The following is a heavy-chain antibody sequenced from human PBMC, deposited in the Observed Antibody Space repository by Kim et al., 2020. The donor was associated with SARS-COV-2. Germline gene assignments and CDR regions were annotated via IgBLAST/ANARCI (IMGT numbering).Heavy chain of an antibody. V-gene: IGHV3-11*05. CDR2: ISSTSTYT. D-gene: IGHD2-21*02. CDR1: GFTFSDYY. CDR3: ARDNVEVPDIPYGMHV. J-gene: IGHJ6*02. Sequence: GGSLRLSCEASGFTFSDYYMSWVRRAPGKGLEWISYISSTSTYTNYADSVKGRFTISRDNAKNSLYLQMSNLRGEDTAVYYCARDNVEVPDIPYGMHVWGLGTTVTVSS.